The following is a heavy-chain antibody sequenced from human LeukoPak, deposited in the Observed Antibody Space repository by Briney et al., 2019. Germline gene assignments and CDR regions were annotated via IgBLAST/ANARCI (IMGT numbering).Heavy chain of an antibody. D-gene: IGHD2-15*01. J-gene: IGHJ6*03. V-gene: IGHV1-3*01. CDR3: AYLKVDYYYYYYMDV. Sequence: ASVKVSCKASGYTFTSYAMHWVRQAPGQRLEWMGWINAGNGNTKYSQKFQGRVTITRDTSASTAYMELSSLRSEDTAVYYCAYLKVDYYYYYYMDVWGKGTTVTVSS. CDR1: GYTFTSYA. CDR2: INAGNGNT.